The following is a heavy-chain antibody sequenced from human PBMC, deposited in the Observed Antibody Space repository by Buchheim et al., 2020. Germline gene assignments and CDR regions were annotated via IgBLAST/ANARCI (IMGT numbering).Heavy chain of an antibody. CDR3: ARGAWYQLLGPEWFDP. J-gene: IGHJ5*02. CDR2: ISYDGSNK. D-gene: IGHD2-2*01. CDR1: GFTFSSYG. V-gene: IGHV3-30*03. Sequence: QVQLVESGGGVVQPGRSLRLSCAASGFTFSSYGMHWVRQAPGKGLEWVAVISYDGSNKYYADSVKGRFTISRDNSKNKLYLQMNSLRAEDTAVYYCARGAWYQLLGPEWFDPWGQGTL.